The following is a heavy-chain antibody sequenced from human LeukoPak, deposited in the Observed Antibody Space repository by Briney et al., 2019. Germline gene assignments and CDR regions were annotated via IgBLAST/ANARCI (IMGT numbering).Heavy chain of an antibody. D-gene: IGHD3-16*02. CDR3: TTGVITFGGVIVSSIDY. J-gene: IGHJ4*02. Sequence: GGSLRLSCAASGFTFSNAWMNWVRQAPGKGLEWVGRIKSKTDGGATDYAAPVKGRFTISRDDSKNTLYLQMNSLKTEDTAVYYCTTGVITFGGVIVSSIDYWGQGTLVTVSS. CDR1: GFTFSNAW. V-gene: IGHV3-15*07. CDR2: IKSKTDGGAT.